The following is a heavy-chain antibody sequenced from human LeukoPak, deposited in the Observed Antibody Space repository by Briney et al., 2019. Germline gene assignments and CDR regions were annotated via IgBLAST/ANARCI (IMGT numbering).Heavy chain of an antibody. CDR2: INHSGST. J-gene: IGHJ4*02. D-gene: IGHD2-15*01. CDR3: ATHGPVSGGYIFEY. V-gene: IGHV4-4*02. CDR1: GGSISNGYW. Sequence: SDTLTLTCAVSGGSISNGYWWSWLRQPPVMGLDWIGEINHSGSTNYNPSLKSRATISLDMSKNQFSLTLSSVTAADTAVYYCATHGPVSGGYIFEYWGQGALVTVSS.